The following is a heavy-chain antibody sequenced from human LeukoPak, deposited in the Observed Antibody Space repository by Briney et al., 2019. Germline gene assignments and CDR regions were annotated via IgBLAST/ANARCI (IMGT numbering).Heavy chain of an antibody. Sequence: SETLSLTCTVSGGSISSGSYYWSWIRQPAGKGLEWIGRIYSSGSTNYNPSLKSRVTISLDTSKNQFSLKLSSVTAAGTAVYYCARANYDYVWGSYRYIDDYWGQGTLVTVSS. V-gene: IGHV4-61*02. J-gene: IGHJ4*02. D-gene: IGHD3-16*02. CDR2: IYSSGST. CDR3: ARANYDYVWGSYRYIDDY. CDR1: GGSISSGSYY.